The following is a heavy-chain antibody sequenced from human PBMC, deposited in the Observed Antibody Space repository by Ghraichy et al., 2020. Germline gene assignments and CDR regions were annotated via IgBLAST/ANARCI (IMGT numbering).Heavy chain of an antibody. J-gene: IGHJ4*02. CDR1: GGSVTSYY. CDR2: IYYTGST. CDR3: AKVGAARRVFDY. V-gene: IGHV4-59*02. D-gene: IGHD6-6*01. Sequence: SETLSLTCTVSGGSVTSYYWSWIRQPPGKGLEWIGYIYYTGSTDYNPSLKSRVTISLDTSKNQFSLKLTSVTAADTAVYYCAKVGAARRVFDYWGQGTLVTVSS.